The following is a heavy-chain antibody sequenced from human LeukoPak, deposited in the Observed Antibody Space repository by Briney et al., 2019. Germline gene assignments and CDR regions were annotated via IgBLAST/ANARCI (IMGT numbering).Heavy chain of an antibody. D-gene: IGHD6-13*01. CDR2: INPNSGGT. Sequence: ASVKVSCKVSGYTFTDYYMHWVRQAPGQGLEWMGWINPNSGGTNYAQKFQGRVTMTRDTSISTAYMELSRLRSDDTAVYYCARDGIAAAGQSDYWGQGTLVTVSS. CDR3: ARDGIAAAGQSDY. J-gene: IGHJ4*02. CDR1: GYTFTDYY. V-gene: IGHV1-2*02.